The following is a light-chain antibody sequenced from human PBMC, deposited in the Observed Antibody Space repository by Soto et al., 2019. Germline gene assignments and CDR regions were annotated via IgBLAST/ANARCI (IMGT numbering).Light chain of an antibody. CDR2: DVS. V-gene: IGLV2-14*01. CDR1: SSDVGGYNY. CDR3: SSYTSSYV. J-gene: IGLJ1*01. Sequence: LTQPASVSGSPGQSITISCTGTSSDVGGYNYVSWYQQHPGKAPKLMIYDVSNRPSGVSNRFSGSKSGNTASLTISGLQAEDEADYYCSSYTSSYVFGTGTKVTVL.